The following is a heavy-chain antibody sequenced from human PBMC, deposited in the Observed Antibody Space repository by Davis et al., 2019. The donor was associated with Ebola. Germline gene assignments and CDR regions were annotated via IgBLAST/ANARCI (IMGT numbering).Heavy chain of an antibody. Sequence: SETLSLTCTVSGGSVSSGSYYWSWIRQPPGKGLEWIGYIYYTGSTNYNPSLKSRVTISVDTSKNQFSLKLSSVTAADTAVYYCARLDSSGSLDYWGQGTLVTVSS. V-gene: IGHV4-61*01. CDR2: IYYTGST. CDR1: GGSVSSGSYY. CDR3: ARLDSSGSLDY. J-gene: IGHJ4*02. D-gene: IGHD3-22*01.